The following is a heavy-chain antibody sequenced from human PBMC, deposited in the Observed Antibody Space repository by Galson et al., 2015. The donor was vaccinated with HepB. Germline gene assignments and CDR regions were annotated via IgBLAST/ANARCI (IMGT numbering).Heavy chain of an antibody. CDR2: IVHSGIT. CDR3: ARRLRPAPGREREYQYYFKS. Sequence: LSLTCAAYGESFNNYYWTWIRQPPGKGLEWIGEIVHSGITNYTPSLKSRVTISRDSSKNQFSLELSSVTAADTAVYYCARRLRPAPGREREYQYYFKSWGQGTLVTVSS. V-gene: IGHV4-34*12. J-gene: IGHJ4*02. D-gene: IGHD6-13*01. CDR1: GESFNNYY.